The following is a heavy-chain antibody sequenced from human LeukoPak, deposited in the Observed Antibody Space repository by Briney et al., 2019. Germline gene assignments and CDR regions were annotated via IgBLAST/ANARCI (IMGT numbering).Heavy chain of an antibody. V-gene: IGHV1-69*05. D-gene: IGHD2-2*01. CDR2: IIPIFGTA. CDR1: GCTFNSYA. CDR3: ARADCSSTSCYLNPPYYYYGMDV. Sequence: ASVKVSFKASGCTFNSYAINWVRQAPGQGLEWMGGIIPIFGTANYAQKFQGRVTITTDESTSTAYMELSSLRSEDTAVYYCARADCSSTSCYLNPPYYYYGMDVWGKGTTVTVSS. J-gene: IGHJ6*04.